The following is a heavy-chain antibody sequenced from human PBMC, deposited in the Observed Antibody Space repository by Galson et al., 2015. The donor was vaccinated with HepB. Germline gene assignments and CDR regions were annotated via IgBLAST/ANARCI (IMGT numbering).Heavy chain of an antibody. V-gene: IGHV1-3*01. D-gene: IGHD2-15*01. CDR1: GYTFTNYT. J-gene: IGHJ4*02. CDR2: INAGDGYT. Sequence: SVKVSCKASGYTFTNYTMHWVRQAPGQRLEWMGWINAGDGYTEYSQTFQDRLTIIRDTSASTAYMELSSLRSEDTAVYYCARAIHYVVGNTGWGFDYWGQGTLVTVSS. CDR3: ARAIHYVVGNTGWGFDY.